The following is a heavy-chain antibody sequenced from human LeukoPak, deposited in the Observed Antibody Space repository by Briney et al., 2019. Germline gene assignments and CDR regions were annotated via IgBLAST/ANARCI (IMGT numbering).Heavy chain of an antibody. CDR3: AGRFCSGGSCYSDY. D-gene: IGHD2-15*01. CDR2: IYYSGST. Sequence: SETLTLTCTVSGGSISSSSYYWGWIRQPPGKGLEWIGSIYYSGSTYYNPSLKSRVTISVDTSKNQFSLKLSSVTAADTAVYYCAGRFCSGGSCYSDYWGQGTLVTVSS. CDR1: GGSISSSSYY. V-gene: IGHV4-39*01. J-gene: IGHJ4*02.